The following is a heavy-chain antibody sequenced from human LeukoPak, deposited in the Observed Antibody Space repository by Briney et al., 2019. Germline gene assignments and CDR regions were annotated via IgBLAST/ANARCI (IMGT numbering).Heavy chain of an antibody. V-gene: IGHV3-21*01. CDR1: GFNFSSYS. CDR3: ARGRSSGWPPFDY. J-gene: IGHJ4*02. CDR2: ISSSSSYI. Sequence: GGSLRLSCAASGFNFSSYSMNWVRQAPGKGLEWVSSISSSSSYIYYADSVKGRFTISRDNAKNSLYLQMNSLRAEDTAVYYCARGRSSGWPPFDYWGQGTLVTVSS. D-gene: IGHD6-19*01.